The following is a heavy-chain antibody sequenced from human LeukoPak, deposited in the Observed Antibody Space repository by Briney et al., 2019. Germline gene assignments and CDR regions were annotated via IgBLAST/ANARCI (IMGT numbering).Heavy chain of an antibody. Sequence: PSETLSLTCAVYGGSFSGYYWSWIRQPPGKGLEWIGEINHSGSTNYNPSLKSRVTISVDTSKNQFSLKLSSVTAADTAVYYCARRGLAARGYYYFDYWGQGTLVTVSS. V-gene: IGHV4-34*01. J-gene: IGHJ4*02. CDR3: ARRGLAARGYYYFDY. CDR1: GGSFSGYY. D-gene: IGHD6-6*01. CDR2: INHSGST.